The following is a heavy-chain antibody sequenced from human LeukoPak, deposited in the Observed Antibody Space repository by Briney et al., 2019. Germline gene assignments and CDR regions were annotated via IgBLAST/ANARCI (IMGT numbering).Heavy chain of an antibody. D-gene: IGHD4-17*01. CDR1: GFTFSDYY. CDR2: ISSSSSYT. CDR3: ARGPPSYGDYYYFDY. Sequence: PGGSLRLSCAAPGFTFSDYYMSWIRQAPGEGLGWVSYISSSSSYTNYADSVKGRFTISRDNAKNSLYLQMNSLRAEDTAVYYCARGPPSYGDYYYFDYWGQGTLVTVSS. V-gene: IGHV3-11*05. J-gene: IGHJ4*02.